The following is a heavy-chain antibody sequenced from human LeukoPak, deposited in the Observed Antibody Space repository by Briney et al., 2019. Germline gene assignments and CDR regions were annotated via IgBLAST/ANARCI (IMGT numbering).Heavy chain of an antibody. D-gene: IGHD2-2*01. CDR3: ARDTSPYLFDY. V-gene: IGHV4-31*03. CDR1: GGSISSGGYY. Sequence: PSETLSLTCTVSGGSISSGGYYWSWIRQHPGKGLEWIGYIYYSGSTYYNPSLKSRVTISVDMSKNQFSLKLSSVTAADTAVYYCARDTSPYLFDYWGQGTLVTVSS. J-gene: IGHJ4*02. CDR2: IYYSGST.